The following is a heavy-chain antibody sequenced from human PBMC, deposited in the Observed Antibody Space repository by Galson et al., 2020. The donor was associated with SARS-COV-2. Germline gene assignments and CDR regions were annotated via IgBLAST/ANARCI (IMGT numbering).Heavy chain of an antibody. CDR3: ARDYGMTTVTTGGY. D-gene: IGHD4-17*01. CDR1: GFTSSSYS. CDR2: ISSSSSYI. J-gene: IGHJ4*02. V-gene: IGHV3-21*01. Sequence: GESPKISCAASGFTSSSYSMNWVRQAPVKGLEWVSSISSSSSYIYYADSVKGRFTISRDNAKNSLYLQMNSLRAEDTAVYYCARDYGMTTVTTGGYWGQGTLVTVSS.